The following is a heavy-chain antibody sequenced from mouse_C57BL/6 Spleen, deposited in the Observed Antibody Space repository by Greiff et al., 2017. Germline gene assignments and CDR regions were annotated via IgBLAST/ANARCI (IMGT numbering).Heavy chain of an antibody. V-gene: IGHV14-4*01. J-gene: IGHJ3*01. CDR3: TTYYGSSPFAY. CDR1: GFNIKDDY. Sequence: VQLQQSGAELVRPGASVKLSCTASGFNIKDDYMHWVKQRPEQGLEWIGWLDPENGDTEYASKFQGKATITADTSSNTAYLQLSSLTSEDTAVYYCTTYYGSSPFAYWGQGTLVTVSA. CDR2: LDPENGDT. D-gene: IGHD1-1*01.